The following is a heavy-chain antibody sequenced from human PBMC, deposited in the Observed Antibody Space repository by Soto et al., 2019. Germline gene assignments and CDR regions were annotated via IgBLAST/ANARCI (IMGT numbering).Heavy chain of an antibody. CDR1: DGSMNSDSSY. CDR3: ARLGGYVSVGYYYLWDS. D-gene: IGHD3-22*01. Sequence: ETLSLTCRVSDGSMNSDSSYWGWIRQPPGKGLEWIGVINHSGSTYHNLSLKGRVTMSVDASRNQFSLKLTSMTAADTAVYYCARLGGYVSVGYYYLWDSWGQGTLVTVPQ. V-gene: IGHV4-39*01. J-gene: IGHJ4*02. CDR2: INHSGST.